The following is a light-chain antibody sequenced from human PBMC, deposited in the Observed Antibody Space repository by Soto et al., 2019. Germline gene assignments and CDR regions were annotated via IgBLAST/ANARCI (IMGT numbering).Light chain of an antibody. J-gene: IGKJ5*01. CDR2: DAS. Sequence: EIVMTQSPATLSVSPGERVTLSCRASESLGSKLAWYRQKPGQAPTLLIYDASSRATGIPVRFSGSGSGTEFTLTISSLQSEDFAVYYCQQYNDWITFGQGTRLEIK. V-gene: IGKV3D-15*01. CDR3: QQYNDWIT. CDR1: ESLGSK.